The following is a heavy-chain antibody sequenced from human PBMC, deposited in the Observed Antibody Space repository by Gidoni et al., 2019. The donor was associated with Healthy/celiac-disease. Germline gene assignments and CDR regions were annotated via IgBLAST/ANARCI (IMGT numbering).Heavy chain of an antibody. V-gene: IGHV4-61*02. Sequence: QVQLQESGPGLVKPSQTLSLTCTVSVGSIRSGSYYWSWIRQPAGKGLEWIGRIYTSGSTNYNPSLKSRVTISVDTSKNQFSLKLSSVTAADTAVYYCARVTYYYYYYMDVWGKGTTVTVSS. CDR3: ARVTYYYYYYMDV. J-gene: IGHJ6*03. CDR2: IYTSGST. CDR1: VGSIRSGSYY.